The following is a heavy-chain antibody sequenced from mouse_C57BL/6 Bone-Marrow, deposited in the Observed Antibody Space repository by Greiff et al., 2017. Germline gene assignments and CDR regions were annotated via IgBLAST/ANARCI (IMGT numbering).Heavy chain of an antibody. Sequence: EVQVVESGEGLVKPGGSLKLSCAASGFTFSSYAMSWVRQTPEKRLEWVAYISSGGDYIYYADTVKGRFTISRDNARNTLYLQMSSLKSEDTAMYYCTRGYGSSCWFAYWGQGTLVTVSA. J-gene: IGHJ3*01. CDR2: ISSGGDYI. V-gene: IGHV5-9-1*02. CDR3: TRGYGSSCWFAY. D-gene: IGHD1-1*01. CDR1: GFTFSSYA.